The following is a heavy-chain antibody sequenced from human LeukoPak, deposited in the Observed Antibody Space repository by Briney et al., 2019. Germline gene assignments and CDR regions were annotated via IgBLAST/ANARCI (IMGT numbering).Heavy chain of an antibody. J-gene: IGHJ4*02. V-gene: IGHV3-23*01. CDR2: ISDNSGNT. CDR3: SNGRTSSGTLQHDY. CDR1: GFTFSSFA. Sequence: SGGSLRLSCAASGFTFSSFAMSWVRQAPGQGLEWVSAISDNSGNTYYADSVKGRFTICRDNSENTLYLQMNSLRAEDTALYYCSNGRTSSGTLQHDYWGQGTLVTVSS. D-gene: IGHD6-19*01.